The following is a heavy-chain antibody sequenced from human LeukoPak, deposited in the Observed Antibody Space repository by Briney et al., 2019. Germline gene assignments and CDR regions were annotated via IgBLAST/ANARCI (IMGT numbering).Heavy chain of an antibody. CDR1: GFTFSSYW. CDR2: INTDGSST. CDR3: ARAGYDSSGSYIATFDY. Sequence: GGSLRLSCGASGFTFSSYWMFWVRQAPGKGLVWVSRINTDGSSTTHADSVKGRFTISRDNTKNTLYLQMNSLRAEDTAVYYCARAGYDSSGSYIATFDYWGQGTLVTVSS. D-gene: IGHD3-22*01. J-gene: IGHJ4*02. V-gene: IGHV3-74*01.